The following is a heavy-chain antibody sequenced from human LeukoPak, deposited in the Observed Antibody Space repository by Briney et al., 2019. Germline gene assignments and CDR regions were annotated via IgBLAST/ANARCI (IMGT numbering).Heavy chain of an antibody. CDR1: GYIFTNYG. Sequence: ASVKVSCKASGYIFTNYGFSWVRQAPGQGLEWMGWISANNGHTNYAQKFQGRVTMTTDTSTSTAYMELRSLRSDDTAMYYCARAPMVGPTRVDFWGQGTLVTVSS. V-gene: IGHV1-18*01. J-gene: IGHJ4*02. CDR3: ARAPMVGPTRVDF. D-gene: IGHD1-26*01. CDR2: ISANNGHT.